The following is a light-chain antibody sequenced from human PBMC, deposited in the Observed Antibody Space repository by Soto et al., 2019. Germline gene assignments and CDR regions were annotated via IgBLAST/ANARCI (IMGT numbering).Light chain of an antibody. CDR2: ATS. Sequence: EIVLTQSPGTLSLSPGERATLSCRASQSVDSTFLAWYQQKPGQSPRLLLYATSSRGAGVPDRFSASGSGTDFTLTISRLEPEDSALYYCHQYGRLPRTFGQGT. CDR3: HQYGRLPRT. V-gene: IGKV3-20*01. J-gene: IGKJ1*01. CDR1: QSVDSTF.